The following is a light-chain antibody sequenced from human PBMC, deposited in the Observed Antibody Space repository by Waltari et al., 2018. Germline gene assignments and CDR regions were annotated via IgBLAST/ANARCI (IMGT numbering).Light chain of an antibody. V-gene: IGLV2-23*01. Sequence: QSALTQPASVSGSPGQSITISCTGTSSAVGSFNFVSWYQQYPGKAPKLMIYEGNKRPSGVSNRFSGSRSGNTASLTISGLQAEDEADYYCCSFAGSSTYVFGTGTKVTVL. CDR3: CSFAGSSTYV. CDR1: SSAVGSFNF. CDR2: EGN. J-gene: IGLJ1*01.